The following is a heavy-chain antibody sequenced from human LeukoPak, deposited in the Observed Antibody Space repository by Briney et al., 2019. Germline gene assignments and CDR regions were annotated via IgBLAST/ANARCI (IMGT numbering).Heavy chain of an antibody. CDR3: ARNGDYVRYWYFDL. V-gene: IGHV4-4*07. CDR1: GGSISSYY. J-gene: IGHJ2*01. Sequence: SETLSLTCTVSGGSISSYYWSWIRQPAGKGLEWIGRIYTSGGTNYNPSLKSRVTMSVDTSKNQFSLKLSSVTAADTAVYYCARNGDYVRYWYFDLWGRGTLVTVSS. D-gene: IGHD4-17*01. CDR2: IYTSGGT.